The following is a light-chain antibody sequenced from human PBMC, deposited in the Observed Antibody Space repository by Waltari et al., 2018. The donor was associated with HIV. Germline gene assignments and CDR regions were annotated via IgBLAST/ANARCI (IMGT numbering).Light chain of an antibody. CDR3: QQTYTAPKT. J-gene: IGKJ1*01. CDR1: QSISTF. V-gene: IGKV1-39*01. Sequence: DIQMTQSPSSLPASVGDRVTITCRASQSISTFLNWYQQKPGKAPDLLISGASSVQSGVPSRFSGSGSGTDFILTISSLQPKDFATYYCQQTYTAPKTFGQGTTVDIK. CDR2: GAS.